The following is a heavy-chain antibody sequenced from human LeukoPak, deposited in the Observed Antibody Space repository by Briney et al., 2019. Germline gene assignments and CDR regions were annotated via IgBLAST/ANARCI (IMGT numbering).Heavy chain of an antibody. CDR3: ARVYRTMVRGVIILDY. V-gene: IGHV1-46*01. Sequence: GAAVKVSCKASGYTFTSYYLHWVRQAPGQGLEWMGIINPSGGSTSYAQKFQGRVTMTRDMSTSTVYMELSSLRSEDTAVYYCARVYRTMVRGVIILDYWGQGTLVTVSS. CDR1: GYTFTSYY. CDR2: INPSGGST. J-gene: IGHJ4*02. D-gene: IGHD3-10*01.